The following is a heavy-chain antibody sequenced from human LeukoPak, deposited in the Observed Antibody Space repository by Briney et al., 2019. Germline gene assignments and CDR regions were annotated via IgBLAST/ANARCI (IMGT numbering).Heavy chain of an antibody. CDR1: GFTFSDHH. D-gene: IGHD6-19*01. CDR3: ARDSSGWFRGNDY. J-gene: IGHJ4*02. V-gene: IGHV3-21*01. CDR2: ISSSSSYI. Sequence: GGSLRLSCAASGFTFSDHHMDWVRQAPGKGLEWVSSISSSSSYIYYADSVKGRFTISRDNAKNSLYLQMNSLRAEDTAVYYCARDSSGWFRGNDYWGQGTLVTVSS.